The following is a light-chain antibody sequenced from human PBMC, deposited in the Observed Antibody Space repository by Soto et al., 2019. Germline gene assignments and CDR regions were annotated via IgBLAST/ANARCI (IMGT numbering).Light chain of an antibody. Sequence: DIQMTPSPSSPSASVGERVTIPFRASQGISNYLAWYQQKPGKVPKLLIYAASTLQSGVPSRFSGSGSGTDFTLTISSLQPEDVATYYCQKYNSAPRTFGQGTKVDIK. J-gene: IGKJ1*01. CDR3: QKYNSAPRT. CDR1: QGISNY. CDR2: AAS. V-gene: IGKV1-27*01.